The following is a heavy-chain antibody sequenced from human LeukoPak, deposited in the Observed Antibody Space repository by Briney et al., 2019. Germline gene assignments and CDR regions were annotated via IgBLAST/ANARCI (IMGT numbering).Heavy chain of an antibody. CDR3: ARDRKGQWLVRAIGGTPDY. CDR1: GGSISSYY. V-gene: IGHV4-59*01. J-gene: IGHJ4*02. Sequence: SETLSLTCTVSGGSISSYYWSWIRQPPGKGLEWIGYIYYSGSTNYNPSLKSRVTISVDTSKNQFSLKLSSVTAADTAVYYCARDRKGQWLVRAIGGTPDYWGQGTLVTVSS. CDR2: IYYSGST. D-gene: IGHD6-19*01.